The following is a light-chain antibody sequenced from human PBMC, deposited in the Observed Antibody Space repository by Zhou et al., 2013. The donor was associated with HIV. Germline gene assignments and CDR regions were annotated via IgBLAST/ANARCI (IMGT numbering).Light chain of an antibody. V-gene: IGKV3-20*01. J-gene: IGKJ4*01. Sequence: EVVLTQSPGTLSLSPGERATLSCRASQSVSSNYLAWYQQKPGQAPRLLIYGASSRATGIPDRFSGSGSGTDFTLTISRLEPEDFAVYYCQQYGRSLTFGGGTEVEIK. CDR1: QSVSSNY. CDR2: GAS. CDR3: QQYGRSLT.